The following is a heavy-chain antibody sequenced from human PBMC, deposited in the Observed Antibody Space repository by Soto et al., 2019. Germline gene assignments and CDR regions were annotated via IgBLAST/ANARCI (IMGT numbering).Heavy chain of an antibody. CDR2: IYYSGST. CDR1: GGSISSGDYY. V-gene: IGHV4-30-4*01. Sequence: SETLSLTCTVSGGSISSGDYYWSWIRQPPGKGLEWIGYIYYSGSTYYNPSPKSRVTISVDTSKNQFSLKLSSVTAADTAVYYCARERRYCSGGSCPLPSYWGQGTLVTVSS. D-gene: IGHD2-15*01. CDR3: ARERRYCSGGSCPLPSY. J-gene: IGHJ4*02.